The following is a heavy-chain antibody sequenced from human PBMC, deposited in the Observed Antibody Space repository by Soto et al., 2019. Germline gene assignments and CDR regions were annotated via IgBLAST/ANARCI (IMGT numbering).Heavy chain of an antibody. CDR3: ARGISKYSSWYEPHTWFDA. Sequence: NPSETLSLTCSVSGGSISSSSYYGGWIRQPPGKGPEWIGYLYFNGGTQYNPSLRTPISMSLDTSKKHFSLKMRSVTGADTAVYYCARGISKYSSWYEPHTWFDAWGQGALVTVSS. J-gene: IGHJ5*02. CDR2: LYFNGGT. D-gene: IGHD6-13*01. CDR1: GGSISSSSYY. V-gene: IGHV4-30-4*08.